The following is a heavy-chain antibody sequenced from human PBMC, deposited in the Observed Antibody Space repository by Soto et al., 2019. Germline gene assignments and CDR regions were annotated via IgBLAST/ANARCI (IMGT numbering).Heavy chain of an antibody. V-gene: IGHV3-23*01. J-gene: IGHJ4*01. D-gene: IGHD2-2*01. Sequence: GGSLRLSCAASGFSFSTYFMSWVRQAPGKRLEWVSRISGSGANTYYADSVKGRFTISRDNSKNTLYLQMNSLRAEDTAVYYCAKATRLTSSKPCYFDYWGHGTLVTVSS. CDR1: GFSFSTYF. CDR3: AKATRLTSSKPCYFDY. CDR2: ISGSGANT.